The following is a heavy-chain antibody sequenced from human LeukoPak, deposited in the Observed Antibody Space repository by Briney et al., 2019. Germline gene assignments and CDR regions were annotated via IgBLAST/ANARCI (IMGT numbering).Heavy chain of an antibody. J-gene: IGHJ6*03. CDR3: ASVLSSGYYYGYYYYMDV. CDR2: IIPIFGTA. D-gene: IGHD3-22*01. CDR1: GGTFSSYA. Sequence: SVKVSCKASGGTFSSYAISWVRQAPGQGVEWMGRIIPIFGTANYAQKFQGRVTITTDESTSTAYKELSILRSEDTAEYYCASVLSSGYYYGYYYYMDVWGKGTTVTVSS. V-gene: IGHV1-69*05.